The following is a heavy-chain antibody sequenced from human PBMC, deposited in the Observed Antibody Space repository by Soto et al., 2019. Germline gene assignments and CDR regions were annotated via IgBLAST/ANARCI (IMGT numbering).Heavy chain of an antibody. Sequence: GGSLRLSCAASGFTFSSYGMHWVRQAPGKGLEWVAVIWYDGSNKYYADSVKGRFTISRDNSKNTLYLQMTSLRAEDRAVYYCARDGCLAAALQKLSYYYYYMDVWGKGTTVTVSS. CDR1: GFTFSSYG. J-gene: IGHJ6*03. CDR2: IWYDGSNK. D-gene: IGHD6-25*01. CDR3: ARDGCLAAALQKLSYYYYYMDV. V-gene: IGHV3-33*01.